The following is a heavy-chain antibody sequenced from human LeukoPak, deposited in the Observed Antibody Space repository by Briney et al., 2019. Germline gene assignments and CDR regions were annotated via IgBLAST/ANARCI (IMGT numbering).Heavy chain of an antibody. CDR3: ASPSIAAAGTHSYYYYYGMDV. CDR2: ISYDVRNK. Sequence: GRSLRLSCAASGFTFSSYAMHWVRQAPGKGLEWVAVISYDVRNKYYADSVKGRFTISRDNSKNTLYLQMNSLRAEDTAVYYCASPSIAAAGTHSYYYYYGMDVWGQGTTVTVSS. CDR1: GFTFSSYA. V-gene: IGHV3-30*04. J-gene: IGHJ6*02. D-gene: IGHD6-13*01.